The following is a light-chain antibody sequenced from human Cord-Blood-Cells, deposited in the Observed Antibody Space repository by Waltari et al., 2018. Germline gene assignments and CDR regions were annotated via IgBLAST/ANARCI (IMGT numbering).Light chain of an antibody. CDR3: SSYTTSSTYV. CDR2: DVS. CDR1: SIDVGGYNY. Sequence: QSALTQPATVCGSPGHTDTIAGTGTSIDVGGYNYLPWYQPHSGKVPRLMIYDVSNRPSCVSNLLSGSKSGNTASLTISGLQAEDEADYYCSSYTTSSTYVVGTGTNVTVL. J-gene: IGLJ1*01. V-gene: IGLV2-14*01.